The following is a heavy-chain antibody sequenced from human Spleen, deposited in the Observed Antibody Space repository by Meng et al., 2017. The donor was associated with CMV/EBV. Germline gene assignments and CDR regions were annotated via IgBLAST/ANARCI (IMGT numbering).Heavy chain of an antibody. J-gene: IGHJ4*02. V-gene: IGHV3-7*01. CDR2: IKEDGSQT. CDR3: VRDEWGDY. CDR1: EFTFSNYA. Sequence: GGSLRLSCAASEFTFSNYAMSWVRQAPGKGLEWMANIKEDGSQTVYVDSVKGRFTISRDNAKTSVYLQMDSLRAEDTAVYYCVRDEWGDYWGQGTLVTVSS. D-gene: IGHD3-16*01.